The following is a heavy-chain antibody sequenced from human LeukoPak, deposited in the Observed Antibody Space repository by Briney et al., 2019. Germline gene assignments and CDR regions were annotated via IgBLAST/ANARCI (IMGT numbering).Heavy chain of an antibody. CDR2: IGISSGNT. CDR3: AKDRLRGTGWYDFFDY. D-gene: IGHD6-19*01. CDR1: GFNFIDYS. Sequence: PGGSLRLSCAASGFNFIDYSMNWVRQAPGKGLEWISYIGISSGNTKYADSVKGRFTVSRDNSKNSLYLQMNSLRTEDTALYYCAKDRLRGTGWYDFFDYWGQGTLVTVSS. V-gene: IGHV3-48*04. J-gene: IGHJ4*02.